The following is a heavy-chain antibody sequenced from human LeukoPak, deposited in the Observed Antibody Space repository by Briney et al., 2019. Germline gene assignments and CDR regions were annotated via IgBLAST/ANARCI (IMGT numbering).Heavy chain of an antibody. CDR3: ARGGRGSAAVVAPRSFDI. Sequence: ETLSLTCAVYGGSFSGYYWSWIRQPPGKGLEWVSVTYTGGNSYYADSVKGRFIISRDISKNTLYLQMNSLRAEDSALYYCARGGRGSAAVVAPRSFDIWGQGTMVTVSS. CDR1: GGSFSGYY. D-gene: IGHD3-22*01. J-gene: IGHJ3*02. V-gene: IGHV3-53*01. CDR2: TYTGGNS.